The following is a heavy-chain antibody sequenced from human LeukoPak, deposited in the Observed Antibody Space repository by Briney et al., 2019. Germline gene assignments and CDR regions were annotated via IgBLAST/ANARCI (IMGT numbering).Heavy chain of an antibody. J-gene: IGHJ4*02. V-gene: IGHV1-24*01. CDR3: ATVYCSSTSCRYYFDY. Sequence: GASVKVSCKVSGYTLTELSMHWVRQAPGKGLEWMGGFDPEDGETIYAQKFQGRVTMTEDTSTDTAYMELSSLRSEDTAVYYCATVYCSSTSCRYYFDYWGQGTLVTVSS. CDR2: FDPEDGET. CDR1: GYTLTELS. D-gene: IGHD2-2*01.